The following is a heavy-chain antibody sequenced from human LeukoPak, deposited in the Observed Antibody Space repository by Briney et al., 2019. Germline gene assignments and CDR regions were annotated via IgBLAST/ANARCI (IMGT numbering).Heavy chain of an antibody. CDR2: IYHSGST. CDR1: GYSISSGYY. D-gene: IGHD2-8*01. J-gene: IGHJ4*02. V-gene: IGHV4-38-2*02. Sequence: SETLSLTCTVSGYSISSGYYWGWIRQPPGKGLEWIGSIYHSGSTYYNPSLKSRVTISVDTSKSQFSLKLSSVTAADTAVYYCASNGKSTSLFDYWGQGTLVTVSS. CDR3: ASNGKSTSLFDY.